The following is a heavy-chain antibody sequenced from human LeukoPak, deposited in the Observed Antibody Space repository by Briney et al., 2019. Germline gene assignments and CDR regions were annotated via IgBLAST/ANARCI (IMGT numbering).Heavy chain of an antibody. V-gene: IGHV1-69*13. D-gene: IGHD2-2*01. Sequence: SVKVSCKASGGTFSNYAISWVRQAPGQGLEWVGGIVPAFDTTNYAQKFQGRVTITADESTSTAYMELSSLRSDDTAVYYCARAHLLGYCSRTSCPNWFDPWGQGTLVTVSS. CDR3: ARAHLLGYCSRTSCPNWFDP. CDR2: IVPAFDTT. J-gene: IGHJ5*02. CDR1: GGTFSNYA.